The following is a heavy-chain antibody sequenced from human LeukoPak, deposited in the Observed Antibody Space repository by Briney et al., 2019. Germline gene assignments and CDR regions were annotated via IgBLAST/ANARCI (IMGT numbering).Heavy chain of an antibody. CDR3: AKDQGDWAYYYDSSGPGNFDY. Sequence: PGGSLRLSCAASGFTFSSYGMHWVRQAPGKGLEWVAVIWYDGSNKYYADSVKGRFTISRDNSKNTLYLQMNSLRAEDTAVYYCAKDQGDWAYYYDSSGPGNFDYWGQGTLVTVSS. CDR1: GFTFSSYG. J-gene: IGHJ4*02. D-gene: IGHD3-22*01. CDR2: IWYDGSNK. V-gene: IGHV3-33*06.